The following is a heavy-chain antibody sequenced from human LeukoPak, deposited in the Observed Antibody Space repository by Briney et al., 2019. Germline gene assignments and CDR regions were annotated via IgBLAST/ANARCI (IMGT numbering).Heavy chain of an antibody. CDR2: IYPGDSDA. Sequence: GESLKISCKSSGYSYTSYWIGWVRQMPGKGLEWMGIIYPGDSDARYSPSFQGQVTFSADKSINTAYLHWSSLKASYTAMYSCARAYGENEPFDYGGQGTLVTVSS. CDR1: GYSYTSYW. D-gene: IGHD4-17*01. CDR3: ARAYGENEPFDY. J-gene: IGHJ4*02. V-gene: IGHV5-51*01.